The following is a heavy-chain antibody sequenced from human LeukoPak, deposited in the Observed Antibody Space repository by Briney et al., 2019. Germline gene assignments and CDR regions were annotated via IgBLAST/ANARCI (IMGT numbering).Heavy chain of an antibody. Sequence: SQTLSLTCTVSGGSISSGSYYWSWLRQPPGKGLEWIGYIYYGGSTNYNPSLKNLVTISVDTSKNQFSLKLGSVTAADTAVYYCARAQNYYDSSGYYFWGQGTLVTVSS. CDR2: IYYGGST. D-gene: IGHD3-22*01. J-gene: IGHJ4*02. V-gene: IGHV4-61*01. CDR3: ARAQNYYDSSGYYF. CDR1: GGSISSGSYY.